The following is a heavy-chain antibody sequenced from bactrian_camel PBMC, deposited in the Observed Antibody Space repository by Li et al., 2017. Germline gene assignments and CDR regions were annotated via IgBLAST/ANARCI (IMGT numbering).Heavy chain of an antibody. D-gene: IGHD4*01. Sequence: VQLVESGGGLVQPGGSLRLSCAASGFTFSNYYMSWVRQAPGKGLEWMSSISRDGRETYYADSVKDRFTISRDNTKNTVYLQMDSLKSEDTALYYCATVAGSFSDDYARARAYVYWGQGTQVTVS. V-gene: IGHV3-2*01. CDR3: ATVAGSFSDDYARARAYVY. J-gene: IGHJ4*01. CDR1: GFTFSNYY. CDR2: ISRDGRET.